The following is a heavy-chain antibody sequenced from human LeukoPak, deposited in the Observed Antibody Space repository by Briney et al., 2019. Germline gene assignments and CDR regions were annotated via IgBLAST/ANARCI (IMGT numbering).Heavy chain of an antibody. Sequence: PGGSLRLSCAASGFPFSRYWLSWVRHAPGKGLEWVANIKQDGSEKYYVDSVKGRFTISRDNAKNSLYLQMNSLRVEDTAVYYCARGWEPDPWGQGTLVTVSS. CDR1: GFPFSRYW. CDR3: ARGWEPDP. CDR2: IKQDGSEK. D-gene: IGHD1-26*01. J-gene: IGHJ5*02. V-gene: IGHV3-7*05.